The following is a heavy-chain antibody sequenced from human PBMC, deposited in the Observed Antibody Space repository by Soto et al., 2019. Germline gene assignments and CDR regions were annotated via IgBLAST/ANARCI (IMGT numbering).Heavy chain of an antibody. CDR3: AKDRLHIVVVPAAIDY. D-gene: IGHD2-2*01. J-gene: IGHJ4*02. Sequence: GGSLRLSCAASGFTFSSYAMSWVRQAPGKGLEWVSAISSSGGSTDYADSVKGRFTISRDNSKNTLYLQMNSLRAEDTAVDYCAKDRLHIVVVPAAIDYWGQGTLVTVSS. CDR1: GFTFSSYA. V-gene: IGHV3-23*01. CDR2: ISSSGGST.